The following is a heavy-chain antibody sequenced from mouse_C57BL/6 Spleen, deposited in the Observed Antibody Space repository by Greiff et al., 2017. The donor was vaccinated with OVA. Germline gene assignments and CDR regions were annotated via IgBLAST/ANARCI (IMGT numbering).Heavy chain of an antibody. D-gene: IGHD1-1*01. J-gene: IGHJ3*01. CDR3: ARDGSSFAY. CDR2: IYPRDGST. V-gene: IGHV1-85*01. Sequence: VQLQQSGPELVKPGASVKLSCKASGYTFTSYDINWVKQRPGQGLEWIGCIYPRDGSTTYNEKFKGKATLTADTSSSTAYMELHSLTSEDSAVYFCARDGSSFAYWGQGTLVTVSA. CDR1: GYTFTSYD.